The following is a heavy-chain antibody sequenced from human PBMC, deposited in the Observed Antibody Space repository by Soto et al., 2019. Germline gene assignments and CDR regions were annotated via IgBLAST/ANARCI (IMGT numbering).Heavy chain of an antibody. CDR2: IYYSGST. J-gene: IGHJ4*02. V-gene: IGHV4-30-4*01. CDR1: GGSISSGDYY. D-gene: IGHD3-3*01. Sequence: SETLSLTCTVSGGSISSGDYYWSWIRQPPGKGLEWIGYIYYSGSTYYNPSLKSRVTISVDTSKNQFSLKLSSVTAADTAVYYCARDHGAGFWSGNYFDYWGQGTLVTVSS. CDR3: ARDHGAGFWSGNYFDY.